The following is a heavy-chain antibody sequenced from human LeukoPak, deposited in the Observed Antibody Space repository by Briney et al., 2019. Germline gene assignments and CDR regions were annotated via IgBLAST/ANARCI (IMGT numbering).Heavy chain of an antibody. CDR2: ISGSGTTI. V-gene: IGHV3-23*01. J-gene: IGHJ4*02. CDR3: AKDRPNYYGSNGHYYRRDGDY. D-gene: IGHD3-22*01. Sequence: GGSLRPSCAASGFTFSSYDINWVRQAPGKGLEWVSYISGSGTTIYYADSVKGRFTISRDNSENMLYLQMNSLRVEDTAVYFCAKDRPNYYGSNGHYYRRDGDYWGQGTLVTVSS. CDR1: GFTFSSYD.